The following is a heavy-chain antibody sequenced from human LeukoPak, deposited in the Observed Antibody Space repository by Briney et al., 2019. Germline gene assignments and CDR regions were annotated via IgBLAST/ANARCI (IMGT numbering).Heavy chain of an antibody. J-gene: IGHJ6*04. D-gene: IGHD3-10*01. CDR1: GFTFSSYE. V-gene: IGHV3-48*03. Sequence: GGSLRLSCAASGFTFSSYEMNWVRQAPGKGLEWVSYISSSGSTIYYADSVKGRFTISRDNAKNSLYLQMNSLRAEDTAVYYCARDYYYGSGGDWGKGTTVTVSS. CDR2: ISSSGSTI. CDR3: ARDYYYGSGGD.